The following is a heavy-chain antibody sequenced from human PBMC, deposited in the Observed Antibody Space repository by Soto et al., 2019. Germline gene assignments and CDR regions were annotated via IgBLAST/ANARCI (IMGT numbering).Heavy chain of an antibody. Sequence: ASVKVSCKTSGYTFTGYGISWVRQAPGQGLEWMGWIRAYNGYTNYAQKFQGRVAVTTDTSTSTAYMELRSLISDDTAVYYCARASDGYRSGWYVGYFDYWGQGTLVTVSS. CDR3: ARASDGYRSGWYVGYFDY. D-gene: IGHD6-19*01. V-gene: IGHV1-18*04. CDR1: GYTFTGYG. J-gene: IGHJ4*02. CDR2: IRAYNGYT.